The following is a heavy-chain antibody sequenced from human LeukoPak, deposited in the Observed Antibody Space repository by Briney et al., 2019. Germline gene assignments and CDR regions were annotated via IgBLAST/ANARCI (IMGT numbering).Heavy chain of an antibody. J-gene: IGHJ4*02. Sequence: GGSLRLSCAASGLTFSSYSMNWVRQAPGKGLEWVSSISSSSSYIYYADSVKGRFTISRDNAKNSLYLQMNSLRAEDTAVYYCARESAAATFDYWGQGTLVTVSS. D-gene: IGHD6-13*01. CDR3: ARESAAATFDY. V-gene: IGHV3-21*01. CDR2: ISSSSSYI. CDR1: GLTFSSYS.